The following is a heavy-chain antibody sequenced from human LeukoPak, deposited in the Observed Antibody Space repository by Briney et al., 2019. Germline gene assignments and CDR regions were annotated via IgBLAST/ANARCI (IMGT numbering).Heavy chain of an antibody. CDR2: IKQDGSDK. Sequence: GGSLRLSCEVSGFTFSSYWMNWVRQAPGKGLKWVANIKQDGSDKYYVDSVKGRFTISRDNAKNSLYLQMNSLRAEDTAVYYCAKGTTVTTRGWFDPWGQGTLVTVSS. D-gene: IGHD4-17*01. V-gene: IGHV3-7*03. J-gene: IGHJ5*02. CDR1: GFTFSSYW. CDR3: AKGTTVTTRGWFDP.